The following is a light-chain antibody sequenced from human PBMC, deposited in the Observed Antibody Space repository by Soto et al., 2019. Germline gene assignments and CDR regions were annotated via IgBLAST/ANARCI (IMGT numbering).Light chain of an antibody. J-gene: IGKJ5*01. CDR2: GAS. Sequence: EIVLTQSPGTLSLSPGERATLSCRASQSVSSSYLAWYQQKPGQAPRLLIYGASSRATGVPDRFSGSGPGTDFTLTISRLEPEDFAVYYCQQRNIWPPVTFGQGTRLEIK. CDR3: QQRNIWPPVT. V-gene: IGKV3D-20*02. CDR1: QSVSSSY.